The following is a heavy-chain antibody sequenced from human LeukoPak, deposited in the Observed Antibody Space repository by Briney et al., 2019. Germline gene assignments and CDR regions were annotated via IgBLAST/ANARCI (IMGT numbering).Heavy chain of an antibody. J-gene: IGHJ4*02. CDR2: ISGSGHNT. V-gene: IGHV3-23*01. Sequence: PGGSLRLSCAASGFTFRTYGISWVRQAPGKGLEWVAVISGSGHNTNYADSVKGRFTISRDNSKNTLYLQMNSLRAEDTAVYYCARDFYTAMVPGDYWGQGTLVTVSS. CDR3: ARDFYTAMVPGDY. CDR1: GFTFRTYG. D-gene: IGHD5-18*01.